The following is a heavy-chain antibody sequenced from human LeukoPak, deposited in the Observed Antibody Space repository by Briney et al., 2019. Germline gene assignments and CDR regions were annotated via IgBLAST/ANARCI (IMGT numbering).Heavy chain of an antibody. CDR3: ARETDCSSTSCYSNYYYYMGV. CDR1: GGSISSYY. CDR2: IYTSGST. V-gene: IGHV4-4*07. Sequence: PSETLSLTCTVSGGSISSYYWSWIRQPAGKGLEWIGRIYTSGSTNYNPSLKSRVTMSVDTSKNQFSLKLSSVTAADTAVYYCARETDCSSTSCYSNYYYYMGVWGKGTTVTVSS. D-gene: IGHD2-2*01. J-gene: IGHJ6*03.